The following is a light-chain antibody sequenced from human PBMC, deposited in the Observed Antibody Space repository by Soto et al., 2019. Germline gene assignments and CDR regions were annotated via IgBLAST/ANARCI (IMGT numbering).Light chain of an antibody. Sequence: DIQMTQSPSTLSASVGDRVTITCRASQSISGWLAWYQQKPGKAPKLLIYDASSLEGGVPSRFSGSGSGTEFTLTISSLQPDDFATYYCQQYNRYSQTFGQGTKVDI. CDR1: QSISGW. J-gene: IGKJ1*01. CDR3: QQYNRYSQT. V-gene: IGKV1-5*01. CDR2: DAS.